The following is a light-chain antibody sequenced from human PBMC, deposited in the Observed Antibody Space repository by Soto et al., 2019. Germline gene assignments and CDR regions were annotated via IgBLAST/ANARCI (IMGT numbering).Light chain of an antibody. Sequence: EIELTQSPATLSLSPGKTASLSCRASQNVDKFLAWYQQRPGQPTRLIIFDSSNRANGVPVRFSGSGSGTVFILTIGSLEPEDSAVYYCQQRKNWHPITFGQGTRLEI. CDR2: DSS. V-gene: IGKV3-11*01. J-gene: IGKJ5*01. CDR1: QNVDKF. CDR3: QQRKNWHPIT.